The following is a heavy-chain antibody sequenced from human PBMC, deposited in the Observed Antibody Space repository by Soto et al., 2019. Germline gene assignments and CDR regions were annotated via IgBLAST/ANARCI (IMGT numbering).Heavy chain of an antibody. CDR3: ARTRSYYWYFDY. Sequence: SGPTLVNPTQTLTLTCTFSGFSLSTSGMCVSWIRQPPGKALEWLARIDWDDDEYYSTSLKTRLTISKDTSKNQVVLTMTNVDPVDTATYYCARTRSYYWYFDYWGQGTLVTVSS. CDR2: IDWDDDE. D-gene: IGHD1-26*01. CDR1: GFSLSTSGMC. J-gene: IGHJ4*02. V-gene: IGHV2-70*11.